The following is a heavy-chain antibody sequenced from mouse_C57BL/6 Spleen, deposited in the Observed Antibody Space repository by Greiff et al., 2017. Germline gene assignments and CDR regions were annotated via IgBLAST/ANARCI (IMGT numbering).Heavy chain of an antibody. J-gene: IGHJ4*01. CDR3: ARRGSSGYSAMDY. CDR2: IYPGDGDT. V-gene: IGHV1-82*01. Sequence: QVQLQQSGPELVKPGASVKISCKASGYAFSSSWMNWVKQRPGKGLEWIGRIYPGDGDTNYNGKFKGKATLTADRSSSTAYMQLSILTSEDSAVYICARRGSSGYSAMDYWGQGTSVTVSS. CDR1: GYAFSSSW. D-gene: IGHD3-2*02.